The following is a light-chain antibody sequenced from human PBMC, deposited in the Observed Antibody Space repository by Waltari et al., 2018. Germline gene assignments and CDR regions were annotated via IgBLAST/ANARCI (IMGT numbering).Light chain of an antibody. CDR1: SRDVGGYNY. CDR3: SSDTSSSTLL. Sequence: QSALTQPASVSGSPGQSITIPCTGTSRDVGGYNYVSWYQQHPGKAPKLMIYEVSNRPSGVSNRFSGSKSGNTASLTISGLQAEDEADYYCSSDTSSSTLLFGGGTKLTVL. V-gene: IGLV2-14*01. J-gene: IGLJ3*02. CDR2: EVS.